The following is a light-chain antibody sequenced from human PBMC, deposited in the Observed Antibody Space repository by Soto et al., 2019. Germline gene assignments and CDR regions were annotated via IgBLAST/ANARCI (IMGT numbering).Light chain of an antibody. CDR2: YDS. CDR3: QVWDISSGHVV. J-gene: IGLJ3*02. CDR1: NIGSKS. Sequence: SYELTQPPSVSVAPGKTASVACEGRNIGSKSVHWYQKKSGQAPVLVMYYDSDRPAGIPERFSGSNSGNTATLTISRVEAGDEAVYYCQVWDISSGHVVFGGGTKLTVL. V-gene: IGLV3-21*01.